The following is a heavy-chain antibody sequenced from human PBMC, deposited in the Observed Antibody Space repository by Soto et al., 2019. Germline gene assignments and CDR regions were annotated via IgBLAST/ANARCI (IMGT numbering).Heavy chain of an antibody. CDR1: GYTFTNYA. CDR3: ARDSIAAAASPYYYYYGMDV. V-gene: IGHV1-3*01. J-gene: IGHJ6*02. Sequence: GASVKVSCKASGYTFTNYAMHWVRQAPGQRLEWMGWINAGNGNTKYSQKFQGRVTITRDTSTSTAYMELRSLRSDDTAVYYCARDSIAAAASPYYYYYGMDVWGQGTTVTVSS. D-gene: IGHD6-13*01. CDR2: INAGNGNT.